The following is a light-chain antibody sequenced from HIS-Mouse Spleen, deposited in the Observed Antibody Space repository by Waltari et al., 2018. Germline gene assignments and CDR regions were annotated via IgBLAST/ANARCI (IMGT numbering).Light chain of an antibody. CDR1: SSDVGGYNY. CDR2: DVS. V-gene: IGLV2-14*03. Sequence: QSALTQPASVSGSPGQSITISCTGTSSDVGGYNYVSCYQQHPGKAPKLKIYDVSNRPAGVSNRFSGSKSGNTASLTISGLQAEDEADYYCSSYTSSSTEVFGGGTKLTVL. J-gene: IGLJ2*01. CDR3: SSYTSSSTEV.